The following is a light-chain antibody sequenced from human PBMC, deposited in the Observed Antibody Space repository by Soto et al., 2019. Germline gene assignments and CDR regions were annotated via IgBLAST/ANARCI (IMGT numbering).Light chain of an antibody. J-gene: IGKJ5*01. CDR2: GAS. V-gene: IGKV3-15*01. CDR3: QQYNNWPIT. CDR1: QSISTS. Sequence: VLTPSPATLSVSPGERPTFSCRASQSISTSLGWYQHKPGHPPRLLIYGASTRATGIPDRFSGGGSGTEFTLTISSLQSEDFAAYYCQQYNNWPITFGQGTRLEIK.